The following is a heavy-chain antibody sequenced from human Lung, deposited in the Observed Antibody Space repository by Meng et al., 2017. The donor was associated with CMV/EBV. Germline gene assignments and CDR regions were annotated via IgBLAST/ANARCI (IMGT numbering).Heavy chain of an antibody. CDR2: IDNSGST. V-gene: IGHV4-4*02. Sequence: QVQLQQSGQGLVKPSGTLHLTCGASGVSISSNIRWSWVRPPPGKGLGWIGDIDNSGSTNYNQSLNSRISISVDKSKNHFSLKVNSVTAADTAVYYCARGKQDAWELLAYWGQGALVTVSS. CDR3: ARGKQDAWELLAY. CDR1: GVSISSNIR. D-gene: IGHD1-26*01. J-gene: IGHJ4*02.